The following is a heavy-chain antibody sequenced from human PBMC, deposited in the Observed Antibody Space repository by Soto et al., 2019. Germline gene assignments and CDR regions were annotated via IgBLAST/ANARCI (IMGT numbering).Heavy chain of an antibody. Sequence: EVQLLESGGGLVQPGGSLRLSCAASGFTFSSYAMGWVRQAPVKGLEWVSAISGSGGSTYYADSVKGRFTISRDNSKNTLYLQMNSLRAEGTAVYYCARRGSGSYYDYWGQGTLVTVSS. V-gene: IGHV3-23*01. CDR2: ISGSGGST. J-gene: IGHJ4*02. D-gene: IGHD1-26*01. CDR3: ARRGSGSYYDY. CDR1: GFTFSSYA.